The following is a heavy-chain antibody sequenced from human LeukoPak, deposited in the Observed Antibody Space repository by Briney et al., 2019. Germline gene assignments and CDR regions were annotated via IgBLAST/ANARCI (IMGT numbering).Heavy chain of an antibody. D-gene: IGHD6-13*01. V-gene: IGHV3-64*01. J-gene: IGHJ4*02. CDR1: GFXFSNYA. Sequence: GGSLRLSCAASGFXFSNYAFHWVRQAPGKGLEYVSAISSNGGRTYYANSVKGRFTISGDNSKNTLYLQMGSLRDEDMAVYYCARAPESSSWYYFDYWGQGTLVTVSS. CDR2: ISSNGGRT. CDR3: ARAPESSSWYYFDY.